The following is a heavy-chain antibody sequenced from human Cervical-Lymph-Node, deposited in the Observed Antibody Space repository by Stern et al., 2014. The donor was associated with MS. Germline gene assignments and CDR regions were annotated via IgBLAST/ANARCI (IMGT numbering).Heavy chain of an antibody. CDR2: IIPLFGTA. V-gene: IGHV1-69*01. CDR3: AREFNYDSSGYYFYY. Sequence: VQLVESGAEVKKPGSSVKVSCKASGGTFSSYTISWVRQAPGQGLEWMGGIIPLFGTANYAQKFLGRVTITADEFTSTAYMELSSLRSEDTAVYYCAREFNYDSSGYYFYYWGRGTLVTVSS. J-gene: IGHJ4*02. D-gene: IGHD3-22*01. CDR1: GGTFSSYT.